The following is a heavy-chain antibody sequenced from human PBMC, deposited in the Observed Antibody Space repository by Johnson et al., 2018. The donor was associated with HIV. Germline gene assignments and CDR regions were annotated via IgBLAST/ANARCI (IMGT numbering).Heavy chain of an antibody. D-gene: IGHD3-10*01. Sequence: VQLVESGGDLVEPGESLRLSCVASGFTFSNAWMHWVRQAPGKGLEWVANIKQDGSEKYYVDSVKGRFTISRDNAKNSLYLQMNSLRAEDTAVYYCAREYYGSGSDAFDIWGQGTMVTVSS. CDR1: GFTFSNAW. V-gene: IGHV3-7*01. CDR2: IKQDGSEK. CDR3: AREYYGSGSDAFDI. J-gene: IGHJ3*02.